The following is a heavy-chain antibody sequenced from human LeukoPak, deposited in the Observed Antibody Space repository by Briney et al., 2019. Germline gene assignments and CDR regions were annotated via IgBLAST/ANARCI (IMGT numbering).Heavy chain of an antibody. Sequence: SETLSLTCTVSGGSISSSSYYWGWIRQPPGKGLEWIGSIYYSGSTYYNPSLKSRVTISVDTSKNQFSLKLSSVTAADTAVYYCASQYYDILTGPLYYFDYWGQGTLVTVPS. D-gene: IGHD3-9*01. J-gene: IGHJ4*02. CDR1: GGSISSSSYY. V-gene: IGHV4-39*07. CDR3: ASQYYDILTGPLYYFDY. CDR2: IYYSGST.